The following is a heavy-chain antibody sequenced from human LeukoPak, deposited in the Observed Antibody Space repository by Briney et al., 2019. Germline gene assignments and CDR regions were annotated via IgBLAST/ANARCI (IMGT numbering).Heavy chain of an antibody. CDR1: GYTFTNYV. J-gene: IGHJ5*02. V-gene: IGHV1-3*03. CDR3: TRDKFYVWFDP. D-gene: IGHD3-16*01. Sequence: ASVKVSCKASGYTFTNYVIHWVRQAPGQRPEWMGWITAGNGDTRHSQEFQGRVSITTDTPASTAYMELTSLKTEDTAVYYCTRDKFYVWFDPWGQGTLVTVSS. CDR2: ITAGNGDT.